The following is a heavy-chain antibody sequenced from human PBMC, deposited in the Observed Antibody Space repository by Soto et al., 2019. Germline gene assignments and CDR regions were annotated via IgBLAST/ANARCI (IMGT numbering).Heavy chain of an antibody. CDR1: GGSSVDYD. D-gene: IGHD5-12*01. J-gene: IGHJ5*02. CDR2: IYYSGST. V-gene: IGHV4-59*01. Sequence: PSETMSLSSTVSGGSSVDYDWSWILKPPGKGLEWIGYIYYSGSTNYNPSLKSRVTISVDTSKNQFSLKLSSVTAADTAVYYCAIYLGLQSSNLFDPWGHGTLVTVSS. CDR3: AIYLGLQSSNLFDP.